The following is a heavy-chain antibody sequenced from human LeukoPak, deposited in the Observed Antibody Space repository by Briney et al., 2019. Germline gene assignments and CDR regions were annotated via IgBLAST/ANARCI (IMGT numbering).Heavy chain of an antibody. V-gene: IGHV3-20*04. D-gene: IGHD1-26*01. CDR2: INWNGGST. CDR3: ARVDSGGSNPLHFDY. Sequence: GGSLRLSCAASGFTFDDYGMSWVRQAPGKGLEWVSGINWNGGSTGYADSVKGRFTISRDNAKNSLYQQMNSLRAEDTALYYCARVDSGGSNPLHFDYWGQGTLVTVSS. CDR1: GFTFDDYG. J-gene: IGHJ4*02.